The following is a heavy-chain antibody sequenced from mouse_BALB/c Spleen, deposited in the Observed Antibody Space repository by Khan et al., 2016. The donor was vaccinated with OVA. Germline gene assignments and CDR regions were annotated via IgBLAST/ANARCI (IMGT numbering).Heavy chain of an antibody. Sequence: VQLQQSGAELVKPGASVKLSCSASGFNIKDTYMHWVKQRPEQGLDWIGRIDPANGNTKYDPKFQGKATLTADTSSNTAYLQFSSLTSEDTAVYYCARDDWDVFAYWCQGTLVTVSA. CDR3: ARDDWDVFAY. V-gene: IGHV14-3*02. J-gene: IGHJ3*01. CDR2: IDPANGNT. D-gene: IGHD4-1*01. CDR1: GFNIKDTY.